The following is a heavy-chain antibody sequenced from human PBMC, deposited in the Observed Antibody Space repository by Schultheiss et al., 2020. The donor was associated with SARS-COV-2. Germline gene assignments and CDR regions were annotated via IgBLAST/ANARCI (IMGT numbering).Heavy chain of an antibody. V-gene: IGHV4-61*05. Sequence: SETLSLTCTVSGGSISSSSYYWGWIRQPAGKGLEWIGRIYYSGSTNYNPSLKSRVTMSVDTSKNQFSLKLSSVTAADTAVYYCARRPAAVGGGWFDPWGQGTLVTVSS. J-gene: IGHJ5*02. CDR2: IYYSGST. CDR3: ARRPAAVGGGWFDP. CDR1: GGSISSSSYY. D-gene: IGHD2-2*01.